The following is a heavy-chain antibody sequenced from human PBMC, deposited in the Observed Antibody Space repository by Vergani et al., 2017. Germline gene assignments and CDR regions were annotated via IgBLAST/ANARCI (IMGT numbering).Heavy chain of an antibody. CDR1: GFGFKNFA. J-gene: IGHJ4*02. D-gene: IGHD3-22*01. V-gene: IGHV3-30*03. CDR3: ARDGTDIXVSTSDYSHLVYY. Sequence: QVSLVESGGGVVQPGRSLTLTCSASGFGFKNFAMHWVRQAPGKGLEWVATISKDGTHDYYAPSVRGRFAVSRDNFKNTMYLQMDRLTTDDTAVYFCARDGTDIXVSTSDYSHLVYYWGKGILVTVSS. CDR2: ISKDGTHD.